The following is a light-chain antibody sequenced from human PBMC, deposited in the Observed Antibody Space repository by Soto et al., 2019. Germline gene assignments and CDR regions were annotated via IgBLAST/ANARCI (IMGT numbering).Light chain of an antibody. CDR1: SGHSSYA. Sequence: QLVLTQSPSASASLGASVKLTCTLSSGHSSYAIAWHQQQPEKGPRYLMKLNSDGSHSKGDGIPDRFSGSSSGAERYLTISILQSEDEADYYCQTWASGIEVFGGGTKLTVL. J-gene: IGLJ2*01. V-gene: IGLV4-69*01. CDR3: QTWASGIEV. CDR2: LNSDGSH.